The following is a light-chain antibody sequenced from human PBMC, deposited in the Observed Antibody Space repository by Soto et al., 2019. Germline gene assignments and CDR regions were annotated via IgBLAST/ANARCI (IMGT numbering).Light chain of an antibody. J-gene: IGKJ1*01. V-gene: IGKV1-6*01. CDR3: LQDYGDSWT. CDR1: QGIRND. Sequence: AIQLTQSPSSLSASVGDRVTITCRASQGIRNDLGWYQQKPGQAPKLLIYAASNLYTGVPSRFSGSRSGTEFTLTISSLQPEDFASYYCLQDYGDSWTFGQGTKVDIK. CDR2: AAS.